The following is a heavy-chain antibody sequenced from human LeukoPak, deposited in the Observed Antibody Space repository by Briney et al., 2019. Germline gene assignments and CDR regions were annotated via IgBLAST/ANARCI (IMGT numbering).Heavy chain of an antibody. CDR2: IYDSGST. D-gene: IGHD2-15*01. CDR3: VRLVAATHLPSDY. CDR1: GGSISSSSYY. V-gene: IGHV4-39*01. Sequence: MPSETLSLTCTVSGGSISSSSYYWGWIRQPPGKGLEWIGSIYDSGSTYHNPSLKSRVTISVDTSKNQFSLKVTSVTAADTAVYYCVRLVAATHLPSDYWGQGTLVIVSS. J-gene: IGHJ4*02.